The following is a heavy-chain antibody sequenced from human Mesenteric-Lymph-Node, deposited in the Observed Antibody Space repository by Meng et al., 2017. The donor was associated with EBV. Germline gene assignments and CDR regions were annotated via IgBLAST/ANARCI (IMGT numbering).Heavy chain of an antibody. CDR3: AEVLNGYYYFDY. D-gene: IGHD3-22*01. CDR1: GASISGPNW. Sequence: VPPQAAGPGLVKPSGTLPLTCAVPGASISGPNWWSWVRQPPGKGLEWIGEVYHSGSTNYNPSLKSRVSMSVDTSKNHFSLKLTSVTAADTAMYYCAEVLNGYYYFDYWGQGTLVTVSS. J-gene: IGHJ4*02. V-gene: IGHV4-4*02. CDR2: VYHSGST.